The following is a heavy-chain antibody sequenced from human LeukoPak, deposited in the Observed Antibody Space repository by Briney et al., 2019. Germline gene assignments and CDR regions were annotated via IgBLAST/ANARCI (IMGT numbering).Heavy chain of an antibody. CDR3: ATLVDGYSSSWYSFDY. D-gene: IGHD6-13*01. CDR1: GGSFSGYY. CDR2: INHSGST. Sequence: SETLSLTCAVYGGSFSGYYWSWIRQPPGKGLEWIGEINHSGSTNYNPSLKSRVTISVDTSKNQFSLKLSSVTAADTAVYYCATLVDGYSSSWYSFDYWGQGTLVTVSS. V-gene: IGHV4-34*01. J-gene: IGHJ4*02.